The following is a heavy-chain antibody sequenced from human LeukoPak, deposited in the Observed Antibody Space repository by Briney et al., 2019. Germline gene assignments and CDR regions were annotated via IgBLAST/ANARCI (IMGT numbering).Heavy chain of an antibody. V-gene: IGHV1-69*06. CDR3: ARGYYYDSSGYTPFDY. D-gene: IGHD3-22*01. J-gene: IGHJ4*02. CDR2: IIPIFGTA. CDR1: GGTFSSYA. Sequence: GASVKVSCKASGGTFSSYAISWVRQAPGQGLEWMGGIIPIFGTANYAQKFQGRVTITADKSTSTAYMELSSLRSEDTAVYYCARGYYYDSSGYTPFDYWGQGTLVTVSS.